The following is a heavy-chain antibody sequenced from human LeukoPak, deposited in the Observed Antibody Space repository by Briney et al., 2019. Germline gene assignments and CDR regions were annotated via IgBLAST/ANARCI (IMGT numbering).Heavy chain of an antibody. J-gene: IGHJ4*02. Sequence: PGRSLRLSCAASGFTFSSYAMHWVRQAPGKGQEWVAVISYDGSNKYYADSVKGRFTISRDNSKNTLYLQMNSLTAEDTAVYYCAKTLWGGFDYWGQGILVTVSS. CDR2: ISYDGSNK. V-gene: IGHV3-30-3*02. CDR3: AKTLWGGFDY. D-gene: IGHD3-16*01. CDR1: GFTFSSYA.